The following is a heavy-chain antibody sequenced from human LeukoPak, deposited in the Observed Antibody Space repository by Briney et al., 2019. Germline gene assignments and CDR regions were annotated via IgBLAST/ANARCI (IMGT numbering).Heavy chain of an antibody. J-gene: IGHJ4*02. CDR3: ARGGTYDYGVVVLDY. Sequence: SDPLSLLCSVSGGPLSIYHGRWLRHPPGRAVVGSGYIYYTGSTNYNPSLKSRVNISGDTSKDQFSLKLSSVAGADTGVYYCARGGTYDYGVVVLDYWGQGRLVTVSS. D-gene: IGHD4-17*01. V-gene: IGHV4-59*07. CDR1: GGPLSIYH. CDR2: IYYTGST.